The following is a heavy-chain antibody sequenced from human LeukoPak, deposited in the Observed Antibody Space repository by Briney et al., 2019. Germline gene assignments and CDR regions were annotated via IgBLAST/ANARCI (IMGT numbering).Heavy chain of an antibody. Sequence: GRSLRLSCAASGFIFSSYGMHWVRQAPGKGLEWVAVISYDGSNKYYADSVKGRFTISRDNSKNTLYLQMNSLKAEDTAVYYCARDHDGYRQGHHFDYWGQGTLVTVSS. CDR2: ISYDGSNK. CDR1: GFIFSSYG. J-gene: IGHJ4*02. V-gene: IGHV3-30*03. D-gene: IGHD5-18*01. CDR3: ARDHDGYRQGHHFDY.